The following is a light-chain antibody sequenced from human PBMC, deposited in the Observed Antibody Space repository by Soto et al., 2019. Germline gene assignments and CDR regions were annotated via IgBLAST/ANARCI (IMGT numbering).Light chain of an antibody. V-gene: IGKV1-5*01. CDR2: DAS. CDR3: LRYNSFSQT. Sequence: IQMTQYTSTLSGSVGDRVTITCLASQSISTWLAWYQVKPGKAPKFLIYDASGLEGGVPSRFSGSGSGTEFTLTISSLQPDDFASYYCLRYNSFSQTFGQLSKVDVK. J-gene: IGKJ1*01. CDR1: QSISTW.